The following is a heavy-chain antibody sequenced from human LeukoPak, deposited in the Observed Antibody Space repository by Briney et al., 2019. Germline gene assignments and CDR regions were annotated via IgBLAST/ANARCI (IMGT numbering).Heavy chain of an antibody. V-gene: IGHV3-23*01. CDR1: GFTFSSYA. J-gene: IGHJ5*02. Sequence: GGSLRLSCAASGFTFSSYAMSWVRQAPGKGLEWVSAISGSGGSTYYADSVKGRFTISRDNSKNTLYLQMNSLRAEDTAVYYCAKSAVVVVAATSWFDPWGQGTLVTVSS. CDR2: ISGSGGST. D-gene: IGHD2-15*01. CDR3: AKSAVVVVAATSWFDP.